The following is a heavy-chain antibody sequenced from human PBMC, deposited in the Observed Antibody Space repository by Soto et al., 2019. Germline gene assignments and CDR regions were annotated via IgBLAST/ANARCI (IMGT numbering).Heavy chain of an antibody. CDR3: AGSSGYDLGEIDY. CDR1: GGSITGYY. D-gene: IGHD5-12*01. J-gene: IGHJ4*02. V-gene: IGHV4-59*08. CDR2: IYYSGST. Sequence: PSETLSLTCTVSGGSITGYYWSWIRQPPGKGLEWVGYIYYSGSTNHNPSLKSRVAISVDTSKNQFSLKLSSVTAADTAVYYCAGSSGYDLGEIDYWGQGTLVTVSS.